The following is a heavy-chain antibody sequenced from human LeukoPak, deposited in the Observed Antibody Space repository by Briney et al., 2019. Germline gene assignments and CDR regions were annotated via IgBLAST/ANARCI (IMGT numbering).Heavy chain of an antibody. V-gene: IGHV3-23*01. CDR1: GFTFSTYS. Sequence: GGSLRLSCAASGFTFSTYSMSWVRQAPRKGLEWVSVIYGSGDTTNYADSVKGRFTISRDNSKNMLYLQMHGRRAEDTAVYYCAKDQRPDSGYDIDYWGQGTLVTVSS. J-gene: IGHJ4*02. D-gene: IGHD5-12*01. CDR2: IYGSGDTT. CDR3: AKDQRPDSGYDIDY.